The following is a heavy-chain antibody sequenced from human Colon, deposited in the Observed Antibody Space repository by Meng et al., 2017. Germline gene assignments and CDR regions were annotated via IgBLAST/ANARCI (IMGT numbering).Heavy chain of an antibody. CDR2: VSHTGDT. J-gene: IGHJ4*02. D-gene: IGHD3-9*01. V-gene: IGHV4-34*01. CDR3: ARGVDWAKSGNF. Sequence: AVLLKPSETLSPSCAVVGGSFSSSYWSWLRQPPGKELEWIGEVSHTGDTNYNPSLDSRVTISVDTSKNHIFLNLTSVTAADTAVYYCARGVDWAKSGNFWGQGTLVTVSS. CDR1: GGSFSSSY.